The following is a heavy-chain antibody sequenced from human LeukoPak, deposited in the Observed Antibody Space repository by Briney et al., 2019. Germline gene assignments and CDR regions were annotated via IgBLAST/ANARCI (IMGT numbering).Heavy chain of an antibody. V-gene: IGHV5-51*01. CDR1: GYSFDSQW. CDR3: ARHDGSGPFDY. Sequence: GESLKISCKGSGYSFDSQWIGWVRQTPGKGLEWMGIIYPGDSDTKYSPSFEGQVTMSADKSISTAYLQWRSLKASDTAIYYCARHDGSGPFDYWGQGTLVTVSS. D-gene: IGHD1-1*01. CDR2: IYPGDSDT. J-gene: IGHJ4*02.